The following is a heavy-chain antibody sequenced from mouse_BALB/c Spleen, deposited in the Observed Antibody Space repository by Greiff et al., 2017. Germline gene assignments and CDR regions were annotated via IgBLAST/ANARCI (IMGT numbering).Heavy chain of an antibody. J-gene: IGHJ3*01. Sequence: QVQLQQPGAELVKPGASVKLSCKASGYTFTSYYMYWVKQRPGQGLEWIGGINPSNGGTNFNEKFKGKATLTADTSSSTAYMQLSSLTSEDSAVYFCARVGYGSFAYWGQGTLVTVSA. CDR2: INPSNGGT. CDR3: ARVGYGSFAY. CDR1: GYTFTSYY. D-gene: IGHD1-1*01. V-gene: IGHV1-53*01.